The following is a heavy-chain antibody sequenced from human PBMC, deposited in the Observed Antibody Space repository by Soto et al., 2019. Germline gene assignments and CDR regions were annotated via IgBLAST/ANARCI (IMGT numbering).Heavy chain of an antibody. CDR1: GFAFSNYE. Sequence: HPGGSLRLSGAASGFAFSNYEMNWVLQAPGKGLEWVSYISSRTNYIYYADSMKGRFTVSRDNAKNSVYLEMNSLRAEDTALYYCAREYEDLTSNFDYWGQGTLVTVSS. D-gene: IGHD3-3*01. V-gene: IGHV3-48*03. CDR2: ISSRTNYI. CDR3: AREYEDLTSNFDY. J-gene: IGHJ4*02.